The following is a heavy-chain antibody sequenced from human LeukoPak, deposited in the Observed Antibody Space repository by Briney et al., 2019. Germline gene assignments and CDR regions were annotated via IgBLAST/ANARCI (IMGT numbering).Heavy chain of an antibody. CDR2: IYTSGST. CDR1: GGSISSGSYY. Sequence: SQTLSLTCTVSGGSISSGSYYWSWIRQPAGKGLEWIGRIYTSGSTNYNPSLKSRVTISVDTSKNQFSLKLSSVTAADTAVYYCARDHGPFDYWGQGTLVTVSS. D-gene: IGHD5-24*01. CDR3: ARDHGPFDY. J-gene: IGHJ4*02. V-gene: IGHV4-61*02.